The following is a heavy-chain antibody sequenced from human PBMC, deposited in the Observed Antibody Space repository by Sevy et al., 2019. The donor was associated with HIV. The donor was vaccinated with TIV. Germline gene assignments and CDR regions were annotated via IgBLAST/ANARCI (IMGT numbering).Heavy chain of an antibody. D-gene: IGHD3-22*01. CDR3: ARVRNYYDSSGYYY. J-gene: IGHJ4*02. CDR2: ISSSGSTI. V-gene: IGHV3-11*01. CDR1: GFTFSDYY. Sequence: GGSLRLSCAASGFTFSDYYMSWIRQAPGKGLEWVSYISSSGSTIYYADSVKGRFTISRDNAKNSLYLQMNSLRAEDKAVYYCARVRNYYDSSGYYYWGQGTLVTVSS.